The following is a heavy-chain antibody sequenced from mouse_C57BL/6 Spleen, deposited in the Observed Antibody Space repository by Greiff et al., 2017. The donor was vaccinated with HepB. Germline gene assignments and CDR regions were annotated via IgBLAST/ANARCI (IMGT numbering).Heavy chain of an antibody. CDR1: GFTFSDYG. J-gene: IGHJ2*01. V-gene: IGHV5-17*01. CDR2: ISSGSSTI. Sequence: EVHLVESGGGLVKPGGSLKLSCAASGFTFSDYGMHWVRQAPEKGLEWVAYISSGSSTIYYADTVKGRFTISRDNAKNTLFLQMTSLRSEDTAMYYCARLYYYGSSSLGYFDYWGQGTTLTVSS. D-gene: IGHD1-1*01. CDR3: ARLYYYGSSSLGYFDY.